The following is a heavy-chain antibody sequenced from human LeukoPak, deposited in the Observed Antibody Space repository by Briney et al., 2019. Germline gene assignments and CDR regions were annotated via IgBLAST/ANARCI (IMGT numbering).Heavy chain of an antibody. J-gene: IGHJ4*02. CDR3: ARDIDSSGLPGDC. D-gene: IGHD3-22*01. CDR2: ISSTRSYI. Sequence: PGGSLRLSCAASGFSFFSYTMNWVRQAPGKGLEWVSSISSTRSYIYYADSVKGRFTISRDNARNSLYLQMHSLRAEDTAVYYCARDIDSSGLPGDCWGQGTLVTVSS. V-gene: IGHV3-21*01. CDR1: GFSFFSYT.